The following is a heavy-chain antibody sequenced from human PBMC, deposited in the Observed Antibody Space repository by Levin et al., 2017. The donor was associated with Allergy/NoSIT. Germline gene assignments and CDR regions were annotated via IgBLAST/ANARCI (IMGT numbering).Heavy chain of an antibody. CDR2: ISYDGSNK. J-gene: IGHJ6*02. Sequence: GGSLRLSCAASGFTFSSYAMHWVRQAPGKGLEWVAVISYDGSNKYYADSVKGRFTISRDNSKNTLYLQMNSLRAEDTAVYYCARDGVYYYYYGMDVWGRGTTVTVSS. CDR1: GFTFSSYA. D-gene: IGHD3-3*01. V-gene: IGHV3-30-3*01. CDR3: ARDGVYYYYYGMDV.